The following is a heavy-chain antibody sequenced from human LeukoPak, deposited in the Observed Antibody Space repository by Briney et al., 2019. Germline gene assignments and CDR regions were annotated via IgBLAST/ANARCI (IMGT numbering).Heavy chain of an antibody. CDR3: ARSYNGSYKQQLVVGGY. Sequence: GASVKVSCKASGYTFTGYYMHWVRQAPGQGLEWMGWINPNSGGTNYAQKFQGRVTMTRDTSISTAYMELSRLRSDDTAVYYCARSYNGSYKQQLVVGGYWGQGTLVTVSS. J-gene: IGHJ4*02. CDR2: INPNSGGT. CDR1: GYTFTGYY. V-gene: IGHV1-2*02. D-gene: IGHD6-13*01.